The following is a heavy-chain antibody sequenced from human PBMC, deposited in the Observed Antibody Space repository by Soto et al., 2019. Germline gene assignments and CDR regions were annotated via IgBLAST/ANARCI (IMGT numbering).Heavy chain of an antibody. CDR2: FDPEDGET. Sequence: SAKLSYEVSGCTIIELSMDWVRQSPGKGLEWMGGFDPEDGETIYAQKCQGRVTMTEDTSTDTAYMELSSLRSEDTAVYYCATDGPDTAMVDFDYWGQGTLVTVSS. V-gene: IGHV1-24*01. CDR1: GCTIIELS. J-gene: IGHJ4*02. D-gene: IGHD5-18*01. CDR3: ATDGPDTAMVDFDY.